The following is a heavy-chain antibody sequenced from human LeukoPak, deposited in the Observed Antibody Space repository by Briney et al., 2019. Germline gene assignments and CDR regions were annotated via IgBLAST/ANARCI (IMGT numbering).Heavy chain of an antibody. CDR2: IYPRDSDI. J-gene: IGHJ4*02. D-gene: IGHD4-17*01. CDR1: GYSFINYW. Sequence: GESLKISCKGSGYSFINYWISWVRQMPGKGLEWMGIIYPRDSDIRYSPSFKGQVTISVDKSISTAYLQWSSLKASDTAMYYCTRGYGLSDYWGQGTLVTVSS. CDR3: TRGYGLSDY. V-gene: IGHV5-51*01.